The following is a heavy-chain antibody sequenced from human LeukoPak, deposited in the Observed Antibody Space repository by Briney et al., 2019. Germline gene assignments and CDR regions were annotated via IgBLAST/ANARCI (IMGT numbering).Heavy chain of an antibody. D-gene: IGHD7-27*01. CDR2: VNPNTGAT. J-gene: IGHJ4*02. V-gene: IGHV1-2*06. CDR1: GYTFSDYY. CDR3: ARVWGGAYYFDH. Sequence: GASVKVSCKASGYTFSDYYMHWVRQAPGQGLEWMGRVNPNTGATNFAQKFQGRVTVTRDPSITTAYMEVTTLRSDDTAMFYCARVWGGAYYFDHWGQGTLVTVSS.